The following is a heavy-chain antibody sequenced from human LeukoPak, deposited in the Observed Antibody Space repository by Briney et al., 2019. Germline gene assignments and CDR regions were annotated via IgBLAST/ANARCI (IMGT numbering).Heavy chain of an antibody. CDR3: ARGVYDISVQYYQIDY. V-gene: IGHV3-30-3*01. J-gene: IGHJ4*02. CDR1: GFTFSSYW. D-gene: IGHD3-22*01. Sequence: GGSLRLSCAASGFTFSSYWMNWVRQAPGKGLEWVAVISYDETNEYYADSVKGRFNISRDNSKKTLYLEMNSLRAEDTAVYYCARGVYDISVQYYQIDYWGQGTLVTVSS. CDR2: ISYDETNE.